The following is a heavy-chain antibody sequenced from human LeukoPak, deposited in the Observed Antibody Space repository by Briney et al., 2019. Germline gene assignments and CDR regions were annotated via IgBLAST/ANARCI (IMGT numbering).Heavy chain of an antibody. CDR1: GFTFSSYS. CDR2: ISSSSSYI. CDR3: ARGGTAYDSSGYYYNYYYYMDV. V-gene: IGHV3-21*01. J-gene: IGHJ6*03. D-gene: IGHD3-22*01. Sequence: PGGSLRLSCAASGFTFSSYSMNWVRQAPGKGLEWVSSISSSSSYIYYADSVKGRFTISRDNAKNSLYLQMNSLRAEDTAVYYCARGGTAYDSSGYYYNYYYYMDVWGKGPRSPSP.